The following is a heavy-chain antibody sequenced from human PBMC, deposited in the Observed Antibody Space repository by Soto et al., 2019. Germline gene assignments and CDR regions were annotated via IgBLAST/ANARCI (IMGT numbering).Heavy chain of an antibody. Sequence: GGSLRLSCAASGFSLSSYSMNWVRQAPGKGLEWISYISIRSDSIYYADSVKGRFTISRDHAKNSLYLQMNSLRAEDTAVYYCARDTAPSDVWGQGTTVTVSS. CDR1: GFSLSSYS. D-gene: IGHD4-17*01. J-gene: IGHJ6*02. V-gene: IGHV3-48*01. CDR2: ISIRSDSI. CDR3: ARDTAPSDV.